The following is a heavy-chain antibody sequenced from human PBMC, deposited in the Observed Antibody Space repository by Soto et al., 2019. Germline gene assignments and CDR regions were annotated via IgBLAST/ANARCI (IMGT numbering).Heavy chain of an antibody. Sequence: SGTLSLTCPVSGASLAGYYLSGIRPPPGKGLEWIGRIYATGSTDYNPSLKSRLTMSVDMSKKQFSLTLRSVTAADTAMYYCVRDGTKNLRDWFDPWGQGILVTVSS. J-gene: IGHJ5*02. D-gene: IGHD1-1*01. CDR2: IYATGST. CDR1: GASLAGYY. V-gene: IGHV4-4*07. CDR3: VRDGTKNLRDWFDP.